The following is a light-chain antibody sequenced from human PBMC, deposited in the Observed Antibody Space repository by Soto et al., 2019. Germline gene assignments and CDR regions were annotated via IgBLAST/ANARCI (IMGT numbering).Light chain of an antibody. Sequence: QSVLTQPASVSGSPGQSITISCTGTSSDVGGHNYVSWYQQHPGIPPKLMISEVSNRPSGVSNRFSGSKSGNTASLTISGLQAEDEADYYCSSYTTSSTLVFGGGTKLTVL. CDR3: SSYTTSSTLV. CDR1: SSDVGGHNY. CDR2: EVS. J-gene: IGLJ2*01. V-gene: IGLV2-14*01.